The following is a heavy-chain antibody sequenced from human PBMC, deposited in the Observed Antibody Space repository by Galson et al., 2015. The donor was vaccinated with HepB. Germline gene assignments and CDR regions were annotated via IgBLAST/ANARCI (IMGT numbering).Heavy chain of an antibody. D-gene: IGHD6-19*01. CDR2: ISWNSRSI. CDR1: GFTFDDYA. J-gene: IGHJ1*01. V-gene: IGHV3-9*01. Sequence: SLRLSCAASGFTFDDYAMHWVRQAPGKGLEWVSGISWNSRSIGYADSVKGRFTISRDNAKNSLFLQMNSLRAEDTAVYYCAKDTRAPYSSGWYGYFQRWGQGTLVTVSS. CDR3: AKDTRAPYSSGWYGYFQR.